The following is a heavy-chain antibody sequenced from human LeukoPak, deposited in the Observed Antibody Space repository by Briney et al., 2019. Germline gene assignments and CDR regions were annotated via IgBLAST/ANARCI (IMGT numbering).Heavy chain of an antibody. J-gene: IGHJ4*02. D-gene: IGHD3-10*01. CDR2: IYHSGST. CDR3: ARDRGSGSSTTPLDY. V-gene: IGHV4-38-2*02. Sequence: SETLSLTCTVSGYSISSGYYWGWIRQPPGKGLEWIGSIYHSGSTYYNPSLKSRVTISVDTSKNQFSLKLSSVTAADTAVYYCARDRGSGSSTTPLDYWGQGTLVTVSS. CDR1: GYSISSGYY.